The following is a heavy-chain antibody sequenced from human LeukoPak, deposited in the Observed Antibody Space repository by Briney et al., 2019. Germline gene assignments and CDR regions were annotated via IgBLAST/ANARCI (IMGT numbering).Heavy chain of an antibody. D-gene: IGHD3-3*01. CDR3: ASSHPLGSNNDYYTPFDY. V-gene: IGHV4-59*01. CDR1: GGSISNYY. CDR2: MYYSGST. Sequence: KASETLSLTCTVSGGSISNYYWSWIRQPPGKGLEWIGYMYYSGSTNYNPSLKSRVTISVDTSKNQVSLKLRSVTAADTAVYYCASSHPLGSNNDYYTPFDYWGQGTLVTVSS. J-gene: IGHJ4*02.